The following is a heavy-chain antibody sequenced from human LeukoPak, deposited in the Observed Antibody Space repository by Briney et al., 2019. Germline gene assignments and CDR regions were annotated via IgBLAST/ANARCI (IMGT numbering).Heavy chain of an antibody. CDR1: GFTFSSYA. V-gene: IGHV3-23*01. CDR3: VHGSSGYYWYYFDY. D-gene: IGHD3-22*01. Sequence: GGSLRLSCAASGFTFSSYAMSWVRQAPGKGLELVSAISGSGGSTYYADSVKGRFTISRDNSKNTLYLQMNSLRAEDTAVYYCVHGSSGYYWYYFDYWGQGTLVTVSS. J-gene: IGHJ4*02. CDR2: ISGSGGST.